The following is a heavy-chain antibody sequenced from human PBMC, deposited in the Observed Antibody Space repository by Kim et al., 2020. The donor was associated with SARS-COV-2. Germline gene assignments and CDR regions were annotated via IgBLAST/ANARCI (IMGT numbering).Heavy chain of an antibody. J-gene: IGHJ4*02. CDR2: T. D-gene: IGHD3-10*01. Sequence: TYYSDSVKGRITISRDNSKNSLYLQMNSLRTEDTALYYCAKDTRFGELGYWGQGTLVTVSS. CDR3: AKDTRFGELGY. V-gene: IGHV3-43*01.